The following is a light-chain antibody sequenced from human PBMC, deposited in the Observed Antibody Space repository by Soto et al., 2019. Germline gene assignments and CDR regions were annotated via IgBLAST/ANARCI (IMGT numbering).Light chain of an antibody. CDR3: CAYAGSGTVV. V-gene: IGLV2-8*01. Sequence: QSALTQPPSASGSPGQSVSISCTGTSSDIGAYNFVSWYQQHPGKAPRLMIYGVSKRPSGVPDRFSGSKSGNTASLTVSGLQAEDEGDYYCCAYAGSGTVVFGGGTKLTVL. J-gene: IGLJ2*01. CDR1: SSDIGAYNF. CDR2: GVS.